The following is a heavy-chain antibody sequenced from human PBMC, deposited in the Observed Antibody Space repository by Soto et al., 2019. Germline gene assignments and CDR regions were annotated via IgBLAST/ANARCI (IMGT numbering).Heavy chain of an antibody. CDR1: GYTFTSYY. D-gene: IGHD3-22*01. V-gene: IGHV1-46*01. J-gene: IGHJ5*02. Sequence: ASVKASCKASGYTFTSYYMHWVRPAPGQGLEWMGIINPSGGSTSYAQKFQGRVTMTRDTSTSTVYMQLSSLRSEDTAVYYCARDGLYYYDSSGYYDVGWFDPWGQGTLVTVSS. CDR2: INPSGGST. CDR3: ARDGLYYYDSSGYYDVGWFDP.